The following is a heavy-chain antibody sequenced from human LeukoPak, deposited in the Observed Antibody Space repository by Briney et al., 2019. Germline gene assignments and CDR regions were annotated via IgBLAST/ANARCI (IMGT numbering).Heavy chain of an antibody. J-gene: IGHJ3*02. CDR1: GYSFTSCW. V-gene: IGHV5-51*01. CDR3: ASQAGNCSSTSCYSFQDAFDI. Sequence: GESLKISCKGSGYSFTSCWIGWVRQMPGKGLEWMGIIYPGDSDTRYSPSFQGQVTISADKSISTAYLQWSSLKASDTAMYYCASQAGNCSSTSCYSFQDAFDIWGQGTMVTVSS. CDR2: IYPGDSDT. D-gene: IGHD2-2*01.